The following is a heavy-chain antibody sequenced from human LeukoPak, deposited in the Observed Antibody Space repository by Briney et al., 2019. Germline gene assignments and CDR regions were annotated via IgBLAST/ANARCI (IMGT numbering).Heavy chain of an antibody. CDR2: ISSSSSYI. Sequence: PGGPLRLSCAASGLPFISYSRNWVRQAPGKGREGASSISSSSSYIYYADSVKGRFTISRDNAKNSLYLQMNSLRAEDTAVYYCASLAVTSDGYFDYWGQGTLVTVSS. V-gene: IGHV3-21*01. CDR3: ASLAVTSDGYFDY. CDR1: GLPFISYS. D-gene: IGHD4-17*01. J-gene: IGHJ4*02.